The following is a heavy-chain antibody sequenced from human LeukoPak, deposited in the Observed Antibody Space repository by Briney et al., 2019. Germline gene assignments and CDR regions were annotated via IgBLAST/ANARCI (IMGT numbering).Heavy chain of an antibody. J-gene: IGHJ4*02. D-gene: IGHD5-12*01. Sequence: GGSLRLSYAVSGFSVSRYYISWVRQAPGKGLQWVSILYSGGNTYYADSVKGRFTISRDSSKNTLYLQMNSLRPEDSAVYYCARDGRGYMLDFWGQGTLVTVSS. V-gene: IGHV3-53*01. CDR3: ARDGRGYMLDF. CDR1: GFSVSRYY. CDR2: LYSGGNT.